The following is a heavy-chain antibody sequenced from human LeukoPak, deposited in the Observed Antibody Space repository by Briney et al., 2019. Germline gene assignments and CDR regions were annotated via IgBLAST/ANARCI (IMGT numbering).Heavy chain of an antibody. CDR3: ARGDYGDNGGYYYYGMDV. CDR2: ISAYNGNT. V-gene: IGHV1-18*01. Sequence: ASVKVSCKASGYTFTGYGISWVRQAPGQGLEWMGWISAYNGNTNYAQKLQGRVTMTTDTSTSTAYMELRSLRSDDTAVYYCARGDYGDNGGYYYYGMDVWGQGTTVTVSS. D-gene: IGHD4-17*01. CDR1: GYTFTGYG. J-gene: IGHJ6*02.